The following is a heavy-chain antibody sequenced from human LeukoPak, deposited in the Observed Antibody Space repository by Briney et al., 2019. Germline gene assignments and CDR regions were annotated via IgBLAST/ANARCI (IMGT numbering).Heavy chain of an antibody. Sequence: PSETLSLTCTVSGGSVSTYYWTWIRQPPGKGLEWIGYIYNSGSTNYNPSLNSRVTISVDTSKNQFSLRLSSVTAADTAIYYCARAVSGRFDYWGQGTLVTVSS. D-gene: IGHD6-19*01. CDR2: IYNSGST. J-gene: IGHJ4*02. V-gene: IGHV4-59*08. CDR3: ARAVSGRFDY. CDR1: GGSVSTYY.